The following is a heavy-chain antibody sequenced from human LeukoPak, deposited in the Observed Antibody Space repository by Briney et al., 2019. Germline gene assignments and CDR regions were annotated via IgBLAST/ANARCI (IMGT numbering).Heavy chain of an antibody. Sequence: GGSLRLSCAASGFTFSSYWMHWVRRAPGKGLVWVSRINSDGSSTSYADSVKGRFTISRDNAKNSLYLQMNSLRAEDTAVYYCAAAAGYRFDIWGQGTMVTVSS. V-gene: IGHV3-74*01. J-gene: IGHJ3*02. CDR1: GFTFSSYW. CDR2: INSDGSST. CDR3: AAAAGYRFDI. D-gene: IGHD6-25*01.